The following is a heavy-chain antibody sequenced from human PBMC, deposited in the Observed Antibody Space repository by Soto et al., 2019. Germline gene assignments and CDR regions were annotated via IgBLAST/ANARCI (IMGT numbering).Heavy chain of an antibody. D-gene: IGHD5-12*01. V-gene: IGHV1-69*13. CDR1: GGTFSSYA. J-gene: IGHJ6*02. Sequence: ASVKVSCKASGGTFSSYAISWVRQAPGQGLEWMGGIIPIFGTANYAQKFQGRVTITADESTSTAYMELSSLRSEDTAVYYCARVRWLQSLYYYYYGMDVWGQGTTVTVSS. CDR3: ARVRWLQSLYYYYYGMDV. CDR2: IIPIFGTA.